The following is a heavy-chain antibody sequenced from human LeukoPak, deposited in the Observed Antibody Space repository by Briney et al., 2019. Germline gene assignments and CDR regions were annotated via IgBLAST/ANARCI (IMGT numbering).Heavy chain of an antibody. CDR1: GFTFSNYW. V-gene: IGHV3-33*08. CDR2: IWYDGSNK. D-gene: IGHD6-13*01. Sequence: GGSLRLSCAASGFTFSNYWMSWVRQAPGKGLEWVAVIWYDGSNKYYADSVKGRFTISRDNSKNTLYLQMNSLRAEDTAVYYCASNVASIAAAGERDYFDYWGQGTLVTVSS. CDR3: ASNVASIAAAGERDYFDY. J-gene: IGHJ4*02.